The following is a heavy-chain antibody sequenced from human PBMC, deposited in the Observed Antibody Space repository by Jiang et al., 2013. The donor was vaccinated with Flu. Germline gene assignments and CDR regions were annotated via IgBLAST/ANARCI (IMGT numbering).Heavy chain of an antibody. Sequence: EWMGIIYPGDSDTRYSPSFQGQVTISADKSISTAYLQWSSLKASDTAMYYCAHSGEYYGSGSPFDYWGQGTLVTVSS. V-gene: IGHV5-51*01. CDR2: IYPGDSDT. D-gene: IGHD3-10*01. J-gene: IGHJ4*02. CDR3: AHSGEYYGSGSPFDY.